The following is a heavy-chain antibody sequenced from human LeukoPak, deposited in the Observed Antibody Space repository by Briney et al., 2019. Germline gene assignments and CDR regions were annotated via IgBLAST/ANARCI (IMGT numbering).Heavy chain of an antibody. CDR1: GYTFTSYY. D-gene: IGHD5-18*01. CDR3: ARADTAMAFDY. Sequence: ASVKVFCKASGYTFTSYYMHWVRQAPGQGLEWMGIINPSGGSTSYAQKFQGRVTMTRDTSTSTAYMELSSLRSEDTAVYYCARADTAMAFDYWGQGTLVTVSS. J-gene: IGHJ4*02. CDR2: INPSGGST. V-gene: IGHV1-46*01.